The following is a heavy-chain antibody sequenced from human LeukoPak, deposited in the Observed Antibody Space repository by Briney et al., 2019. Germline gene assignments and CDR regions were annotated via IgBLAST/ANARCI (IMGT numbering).Heavy chain of an antibody. CDR2: INPNSGNT. CDR3: ARVRFLGFDP. CDR1: GYTFTGYY. V-gene: IGHV1-8*02. Sequence: ASVKVSCKASGYTFTGYYMHWVRQAPGQGLEWMGRINPNSGNTGYAQKFQGRVTMTRNTSISTAYMELSSLRSEDTAVYYCARVRFLGFDPWGQGTLVTVSS. D-gene: IGHD3-3*01. J-gene: IGHJ5*02.